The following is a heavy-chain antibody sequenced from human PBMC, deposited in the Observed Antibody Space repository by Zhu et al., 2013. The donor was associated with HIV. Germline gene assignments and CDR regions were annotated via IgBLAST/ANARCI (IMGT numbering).Heavy chain of an antibody. V-gene: IGHV1-8*01. D-gene: IGHD4-4*01. CDR2: MNPSSDKR. CDR3: ARDVPRLSTVTGLFDQ. Sequence: EVKKPGASVKVSCKASGYTFTTYDINWVRQATGQGLEWMGWMNPSSDKRGYAQKFQGRVTITRNTSISTAYMDLTSLRYEDTAVYYCARDVPRLSTVTGLFDQWGQGTLVTVSS. J-gene: IGHJ4*02. CDR1: GYTFTTYD.